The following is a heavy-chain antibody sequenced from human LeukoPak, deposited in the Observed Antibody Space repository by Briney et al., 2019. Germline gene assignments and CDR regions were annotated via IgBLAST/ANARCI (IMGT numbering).Heavy chain of an antibody. Sequence: GGSLRLSCAASGFTFSSSWMNWVRQAPGKGLEWVANIRQDGSDKYYVDSVKGRFAISRDNAKNSLYLQMNSLRAEDTAVYYCARDSRGYGSGSSTYYFDYWGQGTLVTVSS. J-gene: IGHJ4*02. D-gene: IGHD3-10*01. V-gene: IGHV3-7*01. CDR3: ARDSRGYGSGSSTYYFDY. CDR1: GFTFSSSW. CDR2: IRQDGSDK.